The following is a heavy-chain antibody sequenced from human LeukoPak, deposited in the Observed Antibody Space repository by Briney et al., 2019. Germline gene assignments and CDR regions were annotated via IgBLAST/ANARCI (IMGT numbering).Heavy chain of an antibody. Sequence: ASVKVSCKASGYTFTSYDINWVRQATGQGLEWMGWINPNSGGTNYAQKFQGRVTMTRDTSISTAYMELSRLRSDDTAVYYCARENYYDSSEAFDIWGQGTMVTVSS. J-gene: IGHJ3*02. CDR2: INPNSGGT. V-gene: IGHV1-2*02. CDR1: GYTFTSYD. CDR3: ARENYYDSSEAFDI. D-gene: IGHD3-22*01.